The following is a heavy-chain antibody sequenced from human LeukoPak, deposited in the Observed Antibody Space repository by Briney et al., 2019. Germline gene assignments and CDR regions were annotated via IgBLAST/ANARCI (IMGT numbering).Heavy chain of an antibody. V-gene: IGHV4-39*07. J-gene: IGHJ5*02. CDR3: AREGGSSPVWFDP. CDR1: GGSISSSSYY. Sequence: SKTLSLTCTVSGGSISSSSYYWGWIRQPPGKGLEWIGSIYYSGSTYYNPSLKSRVTISVDTSKNQFSLKLSSVTAADTAVYYCAREGGSSPVWFDPWGQGTLVTVSS. D-gene: IGHD6-6*01. CDR2: IYYSGST.